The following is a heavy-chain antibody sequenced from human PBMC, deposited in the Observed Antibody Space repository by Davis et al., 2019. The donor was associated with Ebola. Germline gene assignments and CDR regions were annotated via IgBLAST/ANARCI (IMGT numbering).Heavy chain of an antibody. Sequence: GGSLRLSCAASGFTFSSYGMHWVRQAPGKGLEWVAVIWYDGSNKYYADSVKGRFTISRDNSKNTLYLQMNSLRAEDTAVYYCARVLRYCSGGSCYYYGMDVWGQGTTVTVSS. J-gene: IGHJ6*02. CDR3: ARVLRYCSGGSCYYYGMDV. CDR1: GFTFSSYG. V-gene: IGHV3-33*01. D-gene: IGHD2-15*01. CDR2: IWYDGSNK.